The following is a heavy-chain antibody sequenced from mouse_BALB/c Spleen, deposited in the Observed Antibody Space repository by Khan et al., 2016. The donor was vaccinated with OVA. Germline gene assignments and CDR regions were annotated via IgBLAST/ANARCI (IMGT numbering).Heavy chain of an antibody. CDR3: ARSGYDYFAY. V-gene: IGHV1-80*01. CDR2: IYPGDGDT. D-gene: IGHD2-14*01. CDR1: GYAFSNYW. J-gene: IGHJ3*01. Sequence: QVQLKESGAELVRPGSSVKISCKASGYAFSNYWMNWVKQRPGQGLEWIEQIYPGDGDTSFNGKFRGKATLTADKSSSTAYMQLSSLTSEDSAVYFCARSGYDYFAYWGQGTLVTVSA.